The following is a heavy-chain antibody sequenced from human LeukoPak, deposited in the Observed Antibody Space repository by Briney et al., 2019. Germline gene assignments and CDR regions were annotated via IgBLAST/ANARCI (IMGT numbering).Heavy chain of an antibody. Sequence: PGGSLRLSCAASGFTFNSYAMSWVRQAPGKGLEWVSAISGSGGSTHYADSVKGRFTISRDNSKNTLYLQMNSLRAEDTAVYYRGKDVSMVVGATSNWGQGTLVTVSS. CDR1: GFTFNSYA. J-gene: IGHJ4*02. D-gene: IGHD1-26*01. CDR3: GKDVSMVVGATSN. V-gene: IGHV3-23*01. CDR2: ISGSGGST.